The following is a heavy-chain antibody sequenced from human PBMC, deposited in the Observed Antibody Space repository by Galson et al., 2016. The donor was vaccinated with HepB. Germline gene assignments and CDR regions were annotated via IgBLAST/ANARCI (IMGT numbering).Heavy chain of an antibody. CDR2: ISGSSTSI. J-gene: IGHJ4*02. CDR3: ARDKTYADYDGLFDY. CDR1: GFTFSSYS. Sequence: SLRLSCAASGFTFSSYSMNWVRQAPGKGLEWVSYISGSSTSIIYADSVKGRYTISRDNAKNSLYLQMNSLGDEATAVYYCARDKTYADYDGLFDYWGQGTLVTVSS. D-gene: IGHD4-17*01. V-gene: IGHV3-48*02.